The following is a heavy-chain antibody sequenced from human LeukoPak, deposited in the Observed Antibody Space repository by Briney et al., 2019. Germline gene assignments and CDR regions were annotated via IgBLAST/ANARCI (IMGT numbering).Heavy chain of an antibody. CDR2: IKKYGSEK. D-gene: IGHD5-24*01. CDR3: ASQVEMATILDY. V-gene: IGHV3-7*01. Sequence: SXVRXXXXXGXXGLTNIKKYGSEKYYRDSVKGRFTISREKAKNSVYLQMNSLRAEDTAVYYCASQVEMATILDYWGQGTLVTVSS. J-gene: IGHJ4*02.